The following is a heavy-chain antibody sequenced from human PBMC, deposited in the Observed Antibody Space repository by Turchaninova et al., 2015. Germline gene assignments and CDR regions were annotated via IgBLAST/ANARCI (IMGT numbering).Heavy chain of an antibody. J-gene: IGHJ4*02. D-gene: IGHD3-9*01. CDR1: GGTVSSYG. CDR2: IIPIVGTA. CDR3: ARTGDYDILTGYYYYFDY. Sequence: QVQLVQSGAEVKKPGSSVKVSCKASGGTVSSYGISWVRQAPGQGLGWMGGIIPIVGTAKYATKFQGKVKISAEESTTTAYMELSSLRSEDTAVYYCARTGDYDILTGYYYYFDYWGQGTLVTVSS. V-gene: IGHV1-69*01.